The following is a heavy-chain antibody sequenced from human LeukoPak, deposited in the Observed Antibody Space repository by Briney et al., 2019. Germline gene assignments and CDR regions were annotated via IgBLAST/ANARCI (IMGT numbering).Heavy chain of an antibody. CDR1: GFTFSDYH. Sequence: GGSLRLSCAASGFTFSDYHMSWIRQAPGKGLEWVSYISTSGSTTDYADSVKGRFTISRDNAKNSLYLQMNSLRAEDTAVYYCARDRTSTVWYFDLWGCGTQVTVSS. J-gene: IGHJ2*01. V-gene: IGHV3-11*01. D-gene: IGHD4-17*01. CDR2: ISTSGSTT. CDR3: ARDRTSTVWYFDL.